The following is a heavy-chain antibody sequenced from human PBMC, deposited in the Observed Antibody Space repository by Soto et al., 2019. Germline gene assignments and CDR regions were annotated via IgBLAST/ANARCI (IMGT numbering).Heavy chain of an antibody. CDR1: GGSISSYY. Sequence: PSETLSLTCTVSGGSISSYYWSWIRQPPGKGLEWIGYIYYSGSTNYNPSLKSRVTISVDTSKNQFSLKLSSVTAADTAVYYCARERINGTTSNFDYWGQGTLVTVSS. CDR2: IYYSGST. D-gene: IGHD1-20*01. V-gene: IGHV4-59*12. J-gene: IGHJ4*02. CDR3: ARERINGTTSNFDY.